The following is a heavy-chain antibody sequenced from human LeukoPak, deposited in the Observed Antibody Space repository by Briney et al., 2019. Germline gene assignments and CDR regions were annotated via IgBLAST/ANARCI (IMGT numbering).Heavy chain of an antibody. Sequence: GGVLRLSCAASGFTFSSYTMSWVRLAPGKGLEWVSAISGSGGSTYYADSVKGRFTISRDNSKNTLYLQMNSLRAEDTAVYYCAKGQVPAAPYYYYGMDVWGQGTTVTVS. CDR3: AKGQVPAAPYYYYGMDV. D-gene: IGHD2-2*01. CDR1: GFTFSSYT. J-gene: IGHJ6*02. V-gene: IGHV3-23*01. CDR2: ISGSGGST.